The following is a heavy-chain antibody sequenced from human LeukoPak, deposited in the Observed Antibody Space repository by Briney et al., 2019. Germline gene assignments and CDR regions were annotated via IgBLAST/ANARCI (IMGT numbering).Heavy chain of an antibody. CDR2: IIPIFGTA. J-gene: IGHJ4*02. CDR1: GGTFSSYA. CDR3: AREGPTRGSGITPDY. Sequence: GASVKVSCKASGGTFSSYAISWVRQAPGQGLEWMGGIIPIFGTANYAQKFQGRVTITADESTSTAYMELSSLRSEDTAVYYCAREGPTRGSGITPDYWGQGTLVTVSS. D-gene: IGHD3-10*01. V-gene: IGHV1-69*01.